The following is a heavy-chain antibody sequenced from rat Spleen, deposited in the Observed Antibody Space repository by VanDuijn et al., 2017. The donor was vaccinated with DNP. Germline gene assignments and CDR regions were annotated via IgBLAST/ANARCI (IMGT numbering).Heavy chain of an antibody. CDR1: GFTFSDYY. J-gene: IGHJ2*01. CDR2: ISYDGSST. CDR3: TSNPHIRTAAPFDY. D-gene: IGHD3-8*01. Sequence: EVQLVESDGGLVQPGRSLKLSCAASGFTFSDYYMAWVRQAPTKGLEWVATISYDGSSTYYRDSVKGRFSLSRDNAKGTLYLQVNSLRSEDTATYYCTSNPHIRTAAPFDYWGQGVMVTVSS. V-gene: IGHV5-29*01.